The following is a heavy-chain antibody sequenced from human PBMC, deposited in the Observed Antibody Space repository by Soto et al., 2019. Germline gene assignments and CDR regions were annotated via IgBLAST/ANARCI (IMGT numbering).Heavy chain of an antibody. D-gene: IGHD4-17*01. CDR2: IIPIFGTA. CDR1: GGTFSSYA. J-gene: IGHJ6*02. V-gene: IGHV1-69*13. CDR3: ARPSVPTVTHSQLYYYYGVVH. Sequence: SVKVSCKASGGTFSSYAISWVRQAPGQGLEWMGGIIPIFGTANYAQKFQGRVTITADESTSTAYMELSSLRSEDTAVYYCARPSVPTVTHSQLYYYYGVVHWGQTTTFS.